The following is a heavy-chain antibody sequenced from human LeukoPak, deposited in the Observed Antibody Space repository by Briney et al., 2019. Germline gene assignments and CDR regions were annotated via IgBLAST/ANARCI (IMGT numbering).Heavy chain of an antibody. D-gene: IGHD3-3*01. Sequence: GASVKVSCKASGYTFTGYYMHWVRQAPGQGLEWMGWINPNSGGTNYAQKFQGRVTMTRDTSISTAYMELSRLRSDDTAVYYCARVAQSRFLEWLLWDYWGQGTLVTVSS. CDR3: ARVAQSRFLEWLLWDY. CDR1: GYTFTGYY. V-gene: IGHV1-2*02. J-gene: IGHJ4*02. CDR2: INPNSGGT.